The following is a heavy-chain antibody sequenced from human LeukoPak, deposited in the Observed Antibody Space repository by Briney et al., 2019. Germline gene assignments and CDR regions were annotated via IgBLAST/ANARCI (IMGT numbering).Heavy chain of an antibody. Sequence: SVKVSCKASGGTFSSYAISWVRQAPGQGLEWMGRIIPILSIANYAQKFQGRVTITADKSTSTAYMELSSLRSEDTAVYYCAVGIAAAGTWTRAYYYGMDVWGQGTTVTVSS. V-gene: IGHV1-69*04. J-gene: IGHJ6*02. CDR2: IIPILSIA. D-gene: IGHD6-13*01. CDR3: AVGIAAAGTWTRAYYYGMDV. CDR1: GGTFSSYA.